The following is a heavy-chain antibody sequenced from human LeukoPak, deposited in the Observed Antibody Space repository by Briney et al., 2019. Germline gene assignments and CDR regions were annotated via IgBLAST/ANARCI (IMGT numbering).Heavy chain of an antibody. D-gene: IGHD6-19*01. CDR1: GYSISSGYY. Sequence: SETLSLTCTVSGYSISSGYYWGWIRQPPGKGLEWIGSIYRSGSTYYNPSLKSRATISVDTSKNQFSLKLSSVTAADTAVYYCVRGRYSSGWFKDKNWFDPWGQGIPVTVSS. V-gene: IGHV4-38-2*02. CDR3: VRGRYSSGWFKDKNWFDP. CDR2: IYRSGST. J-gene: IGHJ5*02.